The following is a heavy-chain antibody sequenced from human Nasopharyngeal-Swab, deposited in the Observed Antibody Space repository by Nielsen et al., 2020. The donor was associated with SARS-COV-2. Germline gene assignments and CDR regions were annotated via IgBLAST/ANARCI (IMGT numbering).Heavy chain of an antibody. CDR3: ARLPSSSWFSHGMDV. D-gene: IGHD6-13*01. Sequence: SETLSLTCTVSGDSISSSSDYWGWIRQPPGKGLEWIGSIYYSGSTYYNPSLKSRVTISVDTSKNQFSLKLSSVTAADTAVYYCARLPSSSWFSHGMDVWGQGTTVTVSS. V-gene: IGHV4-39*01. J-gene: IGHJ6*02. CDR1: GDSISSSSDY. CDR2: IYYSGST.